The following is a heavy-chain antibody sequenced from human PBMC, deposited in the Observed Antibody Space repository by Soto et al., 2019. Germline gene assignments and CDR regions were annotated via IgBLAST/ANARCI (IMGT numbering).Heavy chain of an antibody. CDR2: INPNSGGT. CDR3: ARGGNDILTVYYTQVDY. Sequence: ASVKVSCKASGYTFTGYYMHWLRQAPGQGLEWMGWINPNSGGTNYAQKFQGWVTMTRDTSISTAYMELSRLRSDDTAVYYCARGGNDILTVYYTQVDYWGQGTLVTVS. V-gene: IGHV1-2*04. J-gene: IGHJ4*02. CDR1: GYTFTGYY. D-gene: IGHD3-9*01.